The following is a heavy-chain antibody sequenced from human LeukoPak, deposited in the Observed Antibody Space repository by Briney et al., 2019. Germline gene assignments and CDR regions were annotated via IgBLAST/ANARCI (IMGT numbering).Heavy chain of an antibody. CDR2: IYTSGST. CDR3: AGEQYSSGWRLTYYFDY. V-gene: IGHV4-4*07. J-gene: IGHJ4*02. Sequence: SETLSLTCTVSGGSISSYYWSWIRQPAGKGLEWIGRIYTSGSTNYNPSLKSRVTMSVDTSKNQFSLKLSSVTAADTAVYYCAGEQYSSGWRLTYYFDYWGQGTLVTVSS. CDR1: GGSISSYY. D-gene: IGHD6-19*01.